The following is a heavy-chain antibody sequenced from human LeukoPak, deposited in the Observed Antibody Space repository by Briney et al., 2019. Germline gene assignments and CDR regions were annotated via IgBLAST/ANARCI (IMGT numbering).Heavy chain of an antibody. CDR2: INPNSGGT. D-gene: IGHD6-13*01. CDR1: GYTFTGYY. V-gene: IGHV1-2*02. CDR3: ARGGAQQLVTIYFDY. J-gene: IGHJ4*02. Sequence: ASVKVSCKASGYTFTGYYMHWVRQAPGQGLEWMGWINPNSGGTNYAQKFQGRVTMTRDTSISTAYMELSRLRSDDTAVYYCARGGAQQLVTIYFDYWGQGTLVTVSS.